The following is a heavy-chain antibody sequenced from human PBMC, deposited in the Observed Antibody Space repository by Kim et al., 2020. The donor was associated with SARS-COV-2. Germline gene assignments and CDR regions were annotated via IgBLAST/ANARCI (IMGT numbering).Heavy chain of an antibody. D-gene: IGHD1-7*01. Sequence: ASVKVSCKASGYTFTSYAMHWVRQAPGQRLEWMGWINAGNGNTKYSQKFQGRVTITRDTSASTAYMELSSLRSEDTAVYYCARGGITGTTFGAWFDPWGQGTLVTGSS. CDR2: INAGNGNT. CDR1: GYTFTSYA. V-gene: IGHV1-3*01. CDR3: ARGGITGTTFGAWFDP. J-gene: IGHJ5*02.